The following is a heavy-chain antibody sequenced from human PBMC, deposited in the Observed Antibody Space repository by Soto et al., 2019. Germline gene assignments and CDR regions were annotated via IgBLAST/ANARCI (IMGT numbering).Heavy chain of an antibody. J-gene: IGHJ6*02. V-gene: IGHV4-59*08. D-gene: IGHD3-10*01. CDR1: GRSISSINNHFSNPY. Sequence: PETLSLTCSVSGRSISSINNHFSNPYCSCLRLSPGKALESIGYISNIGFTRYNPPLKSRVSISVDTSKNQFSLKLTSVTAADTAVYYCTTQGFGGLDGPVDVWGQGTTVTLSS. CDR3: TTQGFGGLDGPVDV. CDR2: ISNIGFT.